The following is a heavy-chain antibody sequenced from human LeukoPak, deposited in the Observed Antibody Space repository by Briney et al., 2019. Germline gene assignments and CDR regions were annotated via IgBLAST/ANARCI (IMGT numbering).Heavy chain of an antibody. D-gene: IGHD4-17*01. Sequence: PGGSLRLSCAASGFTFSSYWMSWVRQAPGKGLEWVANIKQDGSEKYYVDSVKGRFTISRDNAKNSLYLQMNGLRAEDTAVYYCAREGEDYGDYGDFDYWGQGTLVTVSS. J-gene: IGHJ4*02. CDR3: AREGEDYGDYGDFDY. V-gene: IGHV3-7*01. CDR2: IKQDGSEK. CDR1: GFTFSSYW.